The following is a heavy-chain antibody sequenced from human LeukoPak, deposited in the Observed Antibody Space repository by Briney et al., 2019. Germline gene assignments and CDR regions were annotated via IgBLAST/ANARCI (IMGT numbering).Heavy chain of an antibody. V-gene: IGHV3-11*04. D-gene: IGHD5/OR15-5a*01. CDR3: VRTARVSDY. J-gene: IGHJ4*02. CDR2: ISNDGTTI. CDR1: GFTFRDHY. Sequence: PGGSLSLSCAASGFTFRDHYMSWIRQAPGKGLEWVSYISNDGTTINYADSVKGRFTVSRDNAKNSMYLQMNSLRVEDTAVYYCVRTARVSDYWGQGSLVTVSS.